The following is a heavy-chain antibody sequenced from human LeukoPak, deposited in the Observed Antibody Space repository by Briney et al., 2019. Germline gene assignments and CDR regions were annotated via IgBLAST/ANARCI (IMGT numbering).Heavy chain of an antibody. CDR3: ATYTTSRVFYM. CDR2: ISNSGHLM. CDR1: GFTFSSYW. D-gene: IGHD2-2*02. J-gene: IGHJ3*02. Sequence: GGSLRLSCAASGFTFSSYWMHWVRQAPGKGLEWISYISNSGHLMYYADSVKGRFTISRDNAKNSLYLQMNSLRAEDMAVYYCATYTTSRVFYMWGQGTMVAVSS. V-gene: IGHV3-48*04.